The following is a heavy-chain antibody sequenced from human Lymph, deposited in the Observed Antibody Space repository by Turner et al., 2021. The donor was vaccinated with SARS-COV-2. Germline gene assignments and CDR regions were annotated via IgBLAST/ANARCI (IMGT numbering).Heavy chain of an antibody. J-gene: IGHJ4*02. D-gene: IGHD1-26*01. CDR2: INWSGSSI. CDR1: GFTFDDYA. CDR3: AKNMAGTYYSSLDY. Sequence: EVQLVESGGVLVQPGRSLRLSCASSGFTFDDYAMHWVRQAPGKGLEWVSGINWSGSSIAYADSVKGRFTISRDNPKNTLYLQMNSLRAEDTAFYDGAKNMAGTYYSSLDYWGQGTLVTVSS. V-gene: IGHV3-9*01.